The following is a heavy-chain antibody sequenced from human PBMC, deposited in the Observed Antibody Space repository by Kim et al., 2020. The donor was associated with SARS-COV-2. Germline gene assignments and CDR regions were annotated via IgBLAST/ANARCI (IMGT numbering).Heavy chain of an antibody. D-gene: IGHD6-19*01. J-gene: IGHJ4*02. Sequence: KGRFTISRDNSKNTLYLQMNSLRAEDTAVYYCARANLTYSSGWSTVAPWDWGQGTLVTVSS. CDR3: ARANLTYSSGWSTVAPWD. V-gene: IGHV3-30*07.